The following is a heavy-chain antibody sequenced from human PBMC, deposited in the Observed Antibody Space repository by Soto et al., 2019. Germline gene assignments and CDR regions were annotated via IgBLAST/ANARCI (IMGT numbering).Heavy chain of an antibody. D-gene: IGHD3-22*01. CDR3: ARGGSGAYYQDY. Sequence: EVQLVESAGDFVQPGGSLRLSCAASGFTFSSYWMHWVRQVPGKGLVWVSRINSDGSRVNYADSVKGRFAISRDNAKNTLYLHVNSLTVEDTAVYSCARGGSGAYYQDYWGRGTLVTVS. CDR2: INSDGSRV. CDR1: GFTFSSYW. V-gene: IGHV3-74*01. J-gene: IGHJ4*02.